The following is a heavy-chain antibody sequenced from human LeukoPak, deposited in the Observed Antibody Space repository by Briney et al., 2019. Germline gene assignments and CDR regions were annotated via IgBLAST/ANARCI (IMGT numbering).Heavy chain of an antibody. D-gene: IGHD3-10*01. Sequence: SVKVSCTASGYTFTSYGISWVRQAPGQGLEWMGGIIPIFGTANYAQKFQGRVTITADESTSTAYMELSSLRSEDTAVYYCARDRVDYYGSGRFFDYWGQGTLVTVSS. CDR3: ARDRVDYYGSGRFFDY. CDR2: IIPIFGTA. V-gene: IGHV1-69*13. J-gene: IGHJ4*02. CDR1: GYTFTSYG.